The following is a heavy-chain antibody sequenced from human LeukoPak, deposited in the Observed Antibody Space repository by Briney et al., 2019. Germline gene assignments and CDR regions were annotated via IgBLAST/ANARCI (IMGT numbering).Heavy chain of an antibody. Sequence: ASVKVSCKASGGTFSSYAISWVRQAPGQGLEWMGRIIPILGIANYAQKFQGRVAITADKSTSTAYMELSSLRSEDTAVYYCAGDLKGDGWYRRWDAFDIWGQGTMVTVSS. D-gene: IGHD6-19*01. J-gene: IGHJ3*02. CDR1: GGTFSSYA. V-gene: IGHV1-69*04. CDR3: AGDLKGDGWYRRWDAFDI. CDR2: IIPILGIA.